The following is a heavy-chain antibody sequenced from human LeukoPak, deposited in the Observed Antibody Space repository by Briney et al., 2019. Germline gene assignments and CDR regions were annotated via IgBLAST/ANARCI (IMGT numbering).Heavy chain of an antibody. CDR1: GFTFNAYT. CDR3: TRDRSRAEDD. Sequence: GGSLRLSCGASGFTFNAYTMHWVRQAPGKGLEWVANINQGGSDKYYVDSVKGRFTISRDNANNLLYLQMSSLRGEDTAVYYCTRDRSRAEDDWGQGTLVTVSS. V-gene: IGHV3-7*01. CDR2: INQGGSDK. D-gene: IGHD1-14*01. J-gene: IGHJ4*02.